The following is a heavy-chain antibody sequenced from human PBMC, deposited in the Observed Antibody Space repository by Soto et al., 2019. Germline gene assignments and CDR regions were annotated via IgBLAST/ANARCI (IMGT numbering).Heavy chain of an antibody. Sequence: EVQLLESGGGLVQPGGSLRLSCAASGFSFSSYAMSWVRQAPGKALEWVASISGSGANTSYVDSVKGRFTVSRDNSNSTLYLQMSSLRGEDTAVYKCAKAAAYHGSASYFPFDDWGLGTRVTVSS. CDR2: ISGSGANT. J-gene: IGHJ4*02. D-gene: IGHD3-10*01. CDR1: GFSFSSYA. CDR3: AKAAAYHGSASYFPFDD. V-gene: IGHV3-23*01.